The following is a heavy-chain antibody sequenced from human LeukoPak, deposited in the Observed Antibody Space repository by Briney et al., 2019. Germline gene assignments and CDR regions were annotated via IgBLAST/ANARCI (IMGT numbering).Heavy chain of an antibody. J-gene: IGHJ4*02. Sequence: GGSLRLSCAASGFTFSSYAMSWVRQAPGKGLEWVSSISNSGGRIFYTDSVKGRFTISRDNSKITLYLQMNSLRAEDTAVYYCAKSYNGYESKPDYWGQGTLVTVSS. D-gene: IGHD5-12*01. V-gene: IGHV3-23*01. CDR3: AKSYNGYESKPDY. CDR1: GFTFSSYA. CDR2: ISNSGGRI.